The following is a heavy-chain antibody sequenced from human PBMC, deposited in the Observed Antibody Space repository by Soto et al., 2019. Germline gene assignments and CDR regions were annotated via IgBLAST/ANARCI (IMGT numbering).Heavy chain of an antibody. Sequence: QVQLVESGGGVVQPGRSLRLSCAASGFTFTSYGIHWVRQAPGKGLEWVAVISNDGRSKNYADSVKGRFTISRDNSKNTLYLQMNSLRSDDTALYYCARDQCFGGGRKCYYFDFWGQGTLVAVTS. CDR2: ISNDGRSK. CDR3: ARDQCFGGGRKCYYFDF. CDR1: GFTFTSYG. J-gene: IGHJ4*02. V-gene: IGHV3-30*04. D-gene: IGHD2-15*01.